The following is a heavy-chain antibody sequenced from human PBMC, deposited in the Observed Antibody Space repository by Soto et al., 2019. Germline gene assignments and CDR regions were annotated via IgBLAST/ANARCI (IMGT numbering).Heavy chain of an antibody. D-gene: IGHD3-22*01. CDR2: IYWDDDK. Sequence: QITLKESGPTLVKPTQTLTLTCTFSGFSLSTSGVGVGWTRQPPGKALEWLALIYWDDDKRYSPSLKSRLTITKDTSKNQVVLTMTNMDPVDTATYYCAHRLVIVGSAAFDIWGQGTMVTVSS. V-gene: IGHV2-5*02. J-gene: IGHJ3*02. CDR1: GFSLSTSGVG. CDR3: AHRLVIVGSAAFDI.